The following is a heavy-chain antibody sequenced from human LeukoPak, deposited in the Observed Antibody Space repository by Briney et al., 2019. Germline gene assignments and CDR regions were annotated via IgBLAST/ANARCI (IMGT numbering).Heavy chain of an antibody. Sequence: SETLSLTCTVSGGSISSSSYYWGWVRQPPGKGLEWTGSMHYSGSTYYNPSLKSRVTISVDTSKNQFSLNLNSVTAADTAVYYCARDQSDYDFWSGLSGWFDPWGQGTLVTVSS. CDR2: MHYSGST. V-gene: IGHV4-39*07. J-gene: IGHJ5*02. CDR1: GGSISSSSYY. CDR3: ARDQSDYDFWSGLSGWFDP. D-gene: IGHD3-3*01.